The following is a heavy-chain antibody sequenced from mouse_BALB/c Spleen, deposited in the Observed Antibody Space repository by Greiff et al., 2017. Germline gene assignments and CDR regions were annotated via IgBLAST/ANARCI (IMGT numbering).Heavy chain of an antibody. CDR2: ISSGGSYT. CDR1: GFTFSSYG. J-gene: IGHJ4*01. V-gene: IGHV5-6*01. CDR3: ARHPPYGNYEGGAMDY. D-gene: IGHD2-1*01. Sequence: EVQLQQSGGDLVKPGGSLKLSCAASGFTFSSYGMSWVRQTPDKRLEWVATISSGGSYTYYPDSVKGRFTISRDNAKNTLYLQMSSLKSEDTAMYYCARHPPYGNYEGGAMDYWGQGTSVTVSS.